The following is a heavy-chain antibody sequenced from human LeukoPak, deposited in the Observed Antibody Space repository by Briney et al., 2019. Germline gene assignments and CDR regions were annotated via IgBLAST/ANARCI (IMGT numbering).Heavy chain of an antibody. CDR3: AREDEGGVGAIDY. J-gene: IGHJ4*02. V-gene: IGHV3-48*04. D-gene: IGHD1-26*01. CDR2: ISSSSSTI. CDR1: GFTFSSYS. Sequence: GGSLRLSCAASGFTFSSYSMNWVRQAPGKGLGWGSYISSSSSTIYYADSVKGRFTISRDNAKNSLYLQMNSLRAEDTAVYYCAREDEGGVGAIDYWGQGTLVTVSS.